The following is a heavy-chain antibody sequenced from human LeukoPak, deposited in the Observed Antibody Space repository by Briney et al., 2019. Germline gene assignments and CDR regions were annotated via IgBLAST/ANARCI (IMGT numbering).Heavy chain of an antibody. CDR1: GFTFSSYS. Sequence: GGSLRLSCAASGFTFSSYSMNWVRQAPGKGLEWVTSISSSSSYIYYADSVKGRFTISRDNAKNSLYLQMNSLRAEDTAVYYCARVLLWFGIANWFDRWGQGTLVTVSS. J-gene: IGHJ5*02. D-gene: IGHD3-10*01. CDR2: ISSSSSYI. CDR3: ARVLLWFGIANWFDR. V-gene: IGHV3-21*01.